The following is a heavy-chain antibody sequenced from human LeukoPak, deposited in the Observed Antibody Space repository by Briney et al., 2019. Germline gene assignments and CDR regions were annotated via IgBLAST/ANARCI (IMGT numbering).Heavy chain of an antibody. CDR1: GFTFSHFG. CDR3: ARETGSTTSAEFEF. D-gene: IGHD6-6*01. Sequence: PGKSLRLSCTTSGFTFSHFGMHWVRQAPGKGLEWVAVIWSDGTDKYYGDSVKGRFTISRDNSENTVYLQMNSLRVEDTAVYYCARETGSTTSAEFEFWGQGTLVTVSS. CDR2: IWSDGTDK. J-gene: IGHJ4*02. V-gene: IGHV3-33*01.